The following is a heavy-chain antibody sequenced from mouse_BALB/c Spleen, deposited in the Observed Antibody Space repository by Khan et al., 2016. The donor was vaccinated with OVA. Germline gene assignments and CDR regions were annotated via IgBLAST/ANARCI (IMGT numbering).Heavy chain of an antibody. Sequence: EVELVESGGGLVKPGGSLKVSCAASGFTFSNYAMSWVRQTPEKRLEWVASISSGGSTYCPDSVKGRFTISSDNARNILYLQMSSLKSEDTAIYYCARDYWFVYWGQGTLVTVSA. CDR3: ARDYWFVY. V-gene: IGHV5-6-5*01. CDR2: ISSGGST. J-gene: IGHJ3*01. CDR1: GFTFSNYA.